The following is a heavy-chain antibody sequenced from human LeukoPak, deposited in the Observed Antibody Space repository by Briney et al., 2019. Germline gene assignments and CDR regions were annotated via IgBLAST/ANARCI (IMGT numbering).Heavy chain of an antibody. V-gene: IGHV3-33*01. Sequence: GSLRLSCAASGFTFSSYGMHWVRQAPGKGLEWVAVIWYDGSSKYYADSVQGRFTISRDNSKNTLYLQTNSLRAEDTAVYYCARAGSSWSPHFDYWGQGTLVTVSS. CDR3: ARAGSSWSPHFDY. CDR1: GFTFSSYG. D-gene: IGHD6-13*01. J-gene: IGHJ4*02. CDR2: IWYDGSSK.